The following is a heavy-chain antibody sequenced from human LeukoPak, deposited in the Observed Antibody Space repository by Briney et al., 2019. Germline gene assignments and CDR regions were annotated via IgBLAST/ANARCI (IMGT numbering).Heavy chain of an antibody. J-gene: IGHJ4*02. V-gene: IGHV3-30*18. D-gene: IGHD4-23*01. CDR3: AKDPDYGGNPYYFDY. CDR2: ISYDGGNK. Sequence: GGSLRLSCAASGFTFSSYGMHWVRQAPGKGLEWVAVISYDGGNKYYADSVKGRFTISRDNSKNTLSLQMNSQRAEDTAVYYCAKDPDYGGNPYYFDYWGQGTLVTVSS. CDR1: GFTFSSYG.